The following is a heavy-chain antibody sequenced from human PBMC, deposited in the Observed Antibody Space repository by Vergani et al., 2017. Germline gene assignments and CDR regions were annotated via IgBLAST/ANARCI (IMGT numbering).Heavy chain of an antibody. V-gene: IGHV3-23*01. Sequence: EVHLLESGGGLVQPGGSLRLTCAASEFTFSNYAMNWVRQAPGKGLEWVSGISGSGVSASYTDSVKGRFTISRDNSKNMLFLQMNNLRTEDTAIYYCAKQYFVSGNYLFDYWGQGTLVTVSS. D-gene: IGHD3-10*01. J-gene: IGHJ4*02. CDR1: EFTFSNYA. CDR3: AKQYFVSGNYLFDY. CDR2: ISGSGVSA.